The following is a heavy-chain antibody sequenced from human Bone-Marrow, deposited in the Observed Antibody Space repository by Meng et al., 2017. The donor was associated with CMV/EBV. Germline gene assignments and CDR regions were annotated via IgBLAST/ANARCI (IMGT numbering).Heavy chain of an antibody. CDR2: ISRRGVTI. CDR1: GFIFSNYE. J-gene: IGHJ4*02. Sequence: GESLKISCTASGFIFSNYEMNWVRQAPGKGLEWVSYISRRGVTIYYADSVKGRFTISRDNAKNSLYLQMNSLRAEDTAVYYCARSPIVVVPAAPDYWGQGTLVTVSS. CDR3: ARSPIVVVPAAPDY. V-gene: IGHV3-48*03. D-gene: IGHD2-2*01.